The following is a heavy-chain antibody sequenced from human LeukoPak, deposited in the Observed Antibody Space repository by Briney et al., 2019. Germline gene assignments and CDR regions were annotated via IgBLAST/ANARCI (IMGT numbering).Heavy chain of an antibody. Sequence: GGSLRLSCAASGFTFDDYAMHWVRQAPGKGLEWVSLISGDGGSTYYADSVKGRFTISRDNAKNSLYLQMNSLRAEDTAVYYCAREGPSNADIWGQGTMVTVSS. D-gene: IGHD2-2*01. CDR2: ISGDGGST. CDR1: GFTFDDYA. J-gene: IGHJ3*02. V-gene: IGHV3-43*02. CDR3: AREGPSNADI.